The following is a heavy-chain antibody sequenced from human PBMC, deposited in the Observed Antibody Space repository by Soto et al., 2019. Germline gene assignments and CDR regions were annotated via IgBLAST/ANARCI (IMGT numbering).Heavy chain of an antibody. J-gene: IGHJ4*02. CDR3: ARAVYYYDSSGYYPYYFDY. Sequence: SETLSLTCTVSGGSISSSSYYWGWIRQPPGKGLEWIGSIYYSGSTYYNPSLKSRVTISVDTSKNQFFLKLSSVTAADTAVYYCARAVYYYDSSGYYPYYFDYWGQGTLVTVSS. CDR2: IYYSGST. D-gene: IGHD3-22*01. CDR1: GGSISSSSYY. V-gene: IGHV4-39*07.